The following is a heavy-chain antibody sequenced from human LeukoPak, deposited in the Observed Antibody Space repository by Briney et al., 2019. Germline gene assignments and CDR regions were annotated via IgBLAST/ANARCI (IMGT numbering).Heavy chain of an antibody. D-gene: IGHD6-13*01. CDR3: AGTLSSSWYYFDY. J-gene: IGHJ4*02. CDR2: IIPIFGTA. CDR1: GGTFSIYA. V-gene: IGHV1-69*13. Sequence: ASVTVSCKASGGTFSIYAISWVRQAPGQGLEWMGGIIPIFGTANYAQKFQGRVTITADESTSTAYMELSSLRSEDTAVYYCAGTLSSSWYYFDYWGQGTLVTVSS.